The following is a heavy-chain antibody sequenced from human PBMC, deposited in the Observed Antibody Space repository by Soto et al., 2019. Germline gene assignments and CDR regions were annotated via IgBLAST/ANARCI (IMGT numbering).Heavy chain of an antibody. CDR1: GGSISDYC. D-gene: IGHD2-15*01. Sequence: SETLSLTCAVSGGSISDYCWSWIRQPPGKGLEWIGEIYHSGSTNYNPSLKIRVTISVDKSKNQFSLKLSFVTAADTAVYYCARMLRGPWGQGTLVTVSS. V-gene: IGHV4-34*01. CDR3: ARMLRGP. J-gene: IGHJ5*02. CDR2: IYHSGST.